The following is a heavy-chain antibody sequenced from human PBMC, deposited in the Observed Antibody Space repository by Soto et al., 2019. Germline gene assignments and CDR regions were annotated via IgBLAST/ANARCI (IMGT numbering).Heavy chain of an antibody. V-gene: IGHV3-23*01. D-gene: IGHD3-3*01. CDR1: EFSFSNYA. CDR2: ISGSGSST. Sequence: EVELLESGGGLVQPGGSLRLSCVASEFSFSNYAMTWVRQAPGKGLEWVSVISGSGSSTYYADSVKARFTHSKDNSKSTPDLPKNSLRPQDTAGFYCSKRAVGVSGKFYPEYWGQGNLVT. CDR3: SKRAVGVSGKFYPEY. J-gene: IGHJ4*02.